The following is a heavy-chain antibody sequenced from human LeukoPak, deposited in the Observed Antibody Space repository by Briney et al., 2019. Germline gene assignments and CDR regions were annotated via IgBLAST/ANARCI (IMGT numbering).Heavy chain of an antibody. Sequence: GGSLRLSCAASGFTFSSYAMSWVRQAPGKGLEWVSAISGSGGSTYYADSVKGRFTISRDNSKNTLYLQMNSLRAEDTAVYYCAKVRPTYYYDSSGYPSRYSYFDFWGQGTLVTVSS. V-gene: IGHV3-23*01. D-gene: IGHD3-22*01. CDR1: GFTFSSYA. CDR3: AKVRPTYYYDSSGYPSRYSYFDF. J-gene: IGHJ4*02. CDR2: ISGSGGST.